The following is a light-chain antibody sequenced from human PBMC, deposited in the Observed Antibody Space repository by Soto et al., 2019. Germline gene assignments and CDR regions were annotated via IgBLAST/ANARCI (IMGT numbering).Light chain of an antibody. CDR3: SSFTRINTCV. V-gene: IGLV2-14*01. CDR1: SSDVGGYNY. CDR2: EVS. J-gene: IGLJ3*02. Sequence: QSALTQPASVSGSPGQSITISCTGTSSDVGGYNYVSWYQQHPGKAPKLMIYEVSNRPSGVSNRFSGSKSGNTASLTISGRQAEDEADYYCSSFTRINTCVFGGGTKLTVL.